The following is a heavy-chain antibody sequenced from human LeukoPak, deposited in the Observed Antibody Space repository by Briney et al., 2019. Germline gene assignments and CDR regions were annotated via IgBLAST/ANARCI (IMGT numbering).Heavy chain of an antibody. CDR1: GFTFNNYN. V-gene: IGHV3-21*01. D-gene: IGHD3-22*01. CDR2: ITSSGTYI. J-gene: IGHJ4*02. Sequence: GGSLRLSCAASGFTFNNYNVNWVRQAPGKALEWVSSITSSGTYIFYADSVKGRFTISRDNAKNSLYLQMNSLRAEDTAVYYCARAPGIYYDSSGYYKYFDYWGQGTLVTVSS. CDR3: ARAPGIYYDSSGYYKYFDY.